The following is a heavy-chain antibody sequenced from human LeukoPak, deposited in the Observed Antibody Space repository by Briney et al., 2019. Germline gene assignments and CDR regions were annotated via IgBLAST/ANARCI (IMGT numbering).Heavy chain of an antibody. V-gene: IGHV3-30*03. CDR2: ISYDGSNK. J-gene: IGHJ6*03. CDR1: GLTFSSYT. CDR3: AREVRYYYMDV. Sequence: GGSLRLSCAASGLTFSSYTMNWVRQAPGKGLEWVAVISYDGSNKYYADSVKGRFTISRDNSKNTLYLQMNSLRAEDTAVYYCAREVRYYYMDVWGKGTTVTVSS.